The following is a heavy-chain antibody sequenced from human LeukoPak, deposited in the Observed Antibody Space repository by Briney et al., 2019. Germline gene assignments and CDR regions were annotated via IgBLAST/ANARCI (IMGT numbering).Heavy chain of an antibody. Sequence: GGSLRLSCAASGFTFSSYSMNWVRQAPGKGLEWVANIKQDGSEKYYVDSVKGRFNISRDNAKNSLYLQMNSLRAEDTAVYYCARTLKVRGVITYYFDYWGQGPLVTVSS. J-gene: IGHJ4*02. D-gene: IGHD3-10*01. CDR2: IKQDGSEK. V-gene: IGHV3-7*01. CDR1: GFTFSSYS. CDR3: ARTLKVRGVITYYFDY.